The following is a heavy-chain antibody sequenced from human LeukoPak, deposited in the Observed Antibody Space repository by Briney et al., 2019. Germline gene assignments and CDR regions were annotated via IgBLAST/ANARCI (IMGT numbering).Heavy chain of an antibody. CDR1: GFTFNSYS. Sequence: GGSLRLSCAASGFTFNSYSMSWVRQAPGKGLEWVSVIHTDGSTYYADSVKGRFTIFRDNSKNTLYLQMSSLRVDDTAMYYCARGYAYGDYWGQGTLVTVSS. J-gene: IGHJ4*02. CDR2: IHTDGST. V-gene: IGHV3-53*01. D-gene: IGHD3-16*01. CDR3: ARGYAYGDY.